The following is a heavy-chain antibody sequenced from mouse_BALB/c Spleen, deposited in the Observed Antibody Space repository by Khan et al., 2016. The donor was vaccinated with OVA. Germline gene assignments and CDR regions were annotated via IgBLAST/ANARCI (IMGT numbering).Heavy chain of an antibody. J-gene: IGHJ2*01. CDR3: ARFHGGY. Sequence: QFQLVQSGPELKKPGETVKISCKASGYTFTNYVMNWVKQAPGKGLKWMGWINTYTGEPTYADDFKGRFAFSFETSASTAYLQINSLKNEDAATYFCARFHGGYWGQGTTLTVSS. V-gene: IGHV9-3-1*01. CDR1: GYTFTNYV. CDR2: INTYTGEP.